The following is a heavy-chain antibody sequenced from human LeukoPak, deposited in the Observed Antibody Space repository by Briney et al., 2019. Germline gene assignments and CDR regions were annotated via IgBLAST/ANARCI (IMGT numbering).Heavy chain of an antibody. CDR2: IYTSGST. J-gene: IGHJ4*02. V-gene: IGHV4-61*02. CDR1: GGSINIGSYY. CDR3: ARGLWFGDENPPYFDY. D-gene: IGHD3-10*01. Sequence: SETLSLTCTVSGGSINIGSYYWSWIRQPAGKGLEWIGRIYTSGSTNYNPSLKSRVTISVDTSKNQFSLKLSSVTAADTAVYYCARGLWFGDENPPYFDYWGQGTLVTVSS.